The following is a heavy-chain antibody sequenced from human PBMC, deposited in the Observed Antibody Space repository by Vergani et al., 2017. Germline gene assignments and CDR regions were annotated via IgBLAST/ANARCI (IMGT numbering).Heavy chain of an antibody. CDR2: IIPILGIA. CDR1: GGTFSSYT. V-gene: IGHV1-69*02. Sequence: QVQLVQSGAEVKKPGSSVKVSCKASGGTFSSYTISWVRQAPGQGLEWMGRIIPILGIANYAQKFQGRVTITADKSTSTAYMELSSLRSEDTAVYYCARGQYYYDSSGYYYYDYGMDVWGQGTTVTVSS. CDR3: ARGQYYYDSSGYYYYDYGMDV. J-gene: IGHJ6*02. D-gene: IGHD3-22*01.